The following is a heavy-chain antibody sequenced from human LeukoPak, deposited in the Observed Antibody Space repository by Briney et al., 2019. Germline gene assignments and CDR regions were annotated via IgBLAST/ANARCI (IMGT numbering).Heavy chain of an antibody. CDR1: GYTFTNYW. V-gene: IGHV5-51*01. CDR3: TRRDY. CDR2: IYPGDSET. J-gene: IGHJ4*02. Sequence: GESLQISCQGSGYTFTNYWIAWVRQMPGKGLEWMGIIYPGDSETRYSPSFQDQVIISADKSINIAYLQWSSLKASDTAMYYCTRRDYWGQGTLVTVST.